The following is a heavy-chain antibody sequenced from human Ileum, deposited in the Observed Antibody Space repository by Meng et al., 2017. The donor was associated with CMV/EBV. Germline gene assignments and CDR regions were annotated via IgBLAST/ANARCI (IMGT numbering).Heavy chain of an antibody. CDR2: IYYSGST. Sequence: SETLSLTCTVSGGSISSSSYYWGWIRQPPGKGLEWIGSIYYSGSTYYNPSLKSRVTISVDTSKNQFSLELSSVTAADTAVYYCASRRKRGGGLDYWGQGTLVTVSS. CDR3: ASRRKRGGGLDY. D-gene: IGHD3-10*01. J-gene: IGHJ4*02. V-gene: IGHV4-39*07. CDR1: GGSISSSSYY.